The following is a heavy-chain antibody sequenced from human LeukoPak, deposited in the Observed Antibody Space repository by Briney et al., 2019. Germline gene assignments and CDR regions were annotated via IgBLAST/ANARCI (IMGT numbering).Heavy chain of an antibody. CDR3: TGQYYYDSSGYYRKASAYYYYMDV. D-gene: IGHD3-22*01. J-gene: IGHJ6*03. Sequence: GGSLRLSCAASGFTFSGSAMHWVRQASGKGLEWVGRIRSKANSYATAYAASVKGRFTISRDDSKNTAYLQVNSLKTEDTAVYYCTGQYYYDSSGYYRKASAYYYYMDVWGKGTAVTVSS. CDR1: GFTFSGSA. V-gene: IGHV3-73*01. CDR2: IRSKANSYAT.